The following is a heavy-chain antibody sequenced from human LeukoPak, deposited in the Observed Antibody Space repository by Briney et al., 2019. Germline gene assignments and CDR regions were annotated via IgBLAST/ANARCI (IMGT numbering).Heavy chain of an antibody. CDR1: GGSSSGYY. CDR3: GTSRSSYYYYGMDV. Sequence: PSETLSLTCAVYGGSSSGYYWSWIRQPPGKGLEWIGEINHSGSINYNPSLKSRVTISVDTSKNQFSLKLSSVTAADTAVYYCGTSRSSYYYYGMDVWGQGTTVTVSS. CDR2: INHSGSI. J-gene: IGHJ6*02. V-gene: IGHV4-34*01. D-gene: IGHD1-1*01.